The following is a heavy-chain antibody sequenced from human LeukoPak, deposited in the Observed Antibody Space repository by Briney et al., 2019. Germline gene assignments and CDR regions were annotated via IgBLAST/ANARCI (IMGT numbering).Heavy chain of an antibody. Sequence: PGGSLRLSCVVSGFTFSTYDMSWVRQAPGKGLEYVSAISSNGGSTYYADSVKGRFTISRDNSKNTLYLQMGSLRAEDMAVYYCAREYGDYVGLDYWGQGTLVTVSS. D-gene: IGHD4-17*01. CDR3: AREYGDYVGLDY. CDR1: GFTFSTYD. J-gene: IGHJ4*02. V-gene: IGHV3-64*02. CDR2: ISSNGGST.